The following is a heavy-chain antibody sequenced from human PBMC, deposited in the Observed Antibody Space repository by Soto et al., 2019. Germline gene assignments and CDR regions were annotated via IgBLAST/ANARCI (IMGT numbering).Heavy chain of an antibody. CDR1: GFTFSTYA. CDR2: ITSNGGNT. CDR3: ARAGISGWYMD. V-gene: IGHV3-64*01. J-gene: IGHJ4*02. D-gene: IGHD6-19*01. Sequence: EVQLVESGGGLVQPGGSLRLSCAASGFTFSTYAMHWVRQAPGKGLEYVSAITSNGGNTYYANSVKGRFTISRDNSKNTLYLHMGSLRPEDMAVYYCARAGISGWYMDWGQGTLVTVSS.